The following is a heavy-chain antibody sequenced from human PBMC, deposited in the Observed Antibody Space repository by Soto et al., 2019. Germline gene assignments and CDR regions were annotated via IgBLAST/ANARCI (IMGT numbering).Heavy chain of an antibody. CDR2: IYYSGST. CDR1: GGSISSYY. V-gene: IGHV4-59*08. CDR3: ARHSPYCGGDCYSYDY. J-gene: IGHJ4*02. D-gene: IGHD2-21*02. Sequence: SETLSLTCTVSGGSISSYYGSWIRQPPGKGLEWIGYIYYSGSTNYNPSLKSRVTISVDTSKNQFSLKLSSVTAADTAVYYCARHSPYCGGDCYSYDYWGQGTLVTVSS.